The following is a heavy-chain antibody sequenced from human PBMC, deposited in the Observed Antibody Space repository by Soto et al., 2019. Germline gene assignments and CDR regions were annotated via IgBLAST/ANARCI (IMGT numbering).Heavy chain of an antibody. CDR2: IYYTGST. J-gene: IGHJ4*02. CDR1: GGSISDYY. V-gene: IGHV4-59*08. CDR3: ASSHAGAHITAAVH. D-gene: IGHD6-13*01. Sequence: SETLSLTCTVSGGSISDYYWSWIRQPPGKGLEWVGYIYYTGSTTYNPSLKSRLTLSVDTSKNQFSLKLRSVSAADTAVYYCASSHAGAHITAAVHWGQGTLVTVSS.